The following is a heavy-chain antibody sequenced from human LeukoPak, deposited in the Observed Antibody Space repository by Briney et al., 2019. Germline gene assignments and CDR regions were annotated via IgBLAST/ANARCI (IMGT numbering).Heavy chain of an antibody. D-gene: IGHD3-10*01. V-gene: IGHV4-30-4*08. CDR2: IYYSGST. J-gene: IGHJ4*02. CDR1: GGSISSYY. Sequence: PSETLSLTCTVSGGSISSYYWSWIRQPPGKGLEWIGYIYYSGSTYYNPSLKSRVTISVDTSKNQFSLKLSSVTAADTAVYYCARAISDGSGSYYTGWGQGTLVTVSS. CDR3: ARAISDGSGSYYTG.